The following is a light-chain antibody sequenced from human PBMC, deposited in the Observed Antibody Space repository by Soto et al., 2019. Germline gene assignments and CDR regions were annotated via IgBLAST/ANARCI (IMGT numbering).Light chain of an antibody. CDR3: QHYVSPPIT. CDR1: QSVSSY. Sequence: EIGLTQSPATLSLSPGERATLSCRASQSVSSYLAWYQQKPGQAPRLLVYGASSRATGISDRFSGSGSGTDFTLTISRLEPEDFAVYYCQHYVSPPITFGQGTRLEIK. J-gene: IGKJ5*01. CDR2: GAS. V-gene: IGKV3-20*01.